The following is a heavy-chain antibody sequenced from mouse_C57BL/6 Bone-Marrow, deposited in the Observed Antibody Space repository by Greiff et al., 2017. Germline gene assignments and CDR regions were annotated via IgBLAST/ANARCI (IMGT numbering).Heavy chain of an antibody. CDR3: ARRGYYGYEYFDY. Sequence: EVKVVESVAELVRPGASVKLSCTASGFNIKNTYMHWVKQRPEQGLEGIGRIDPANGNTKYAPKFQGKATITADTSSNTAYLQLSSLTSEDTAIYYCARRGYYGYEYFDYWGQGTTLTVSS. CDR1: GFNIKNTY. J-gene: IGHJ2*01. D-gene: IGHD2-2*01. V-gene: IGHV14-3*01. CDR2: IDPANGNT.